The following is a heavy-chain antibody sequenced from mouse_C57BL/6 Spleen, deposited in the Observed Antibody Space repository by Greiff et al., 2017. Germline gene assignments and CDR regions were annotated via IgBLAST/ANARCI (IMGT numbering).Heavy chain of an antibody. CDR2: IYPGDGDT. D-gene: IGHD2-5*01. CDR1: GYAFSSSW. Sequence: QVQLKESGPELVKPGASVKISCKASGYAFSSSWMNWVKQRPGKGLEWIGRIYPGDGDTNYNGKFKGKATLTADKSSSTAYMQLSSLTSEDSAVYFCAREDYSNYWYFDVWGTGTTVTVSS. J-gene: IGHJ1*03. V-gene: IGHV1-82*01. CDR3: AREDYSNYWYFDV.